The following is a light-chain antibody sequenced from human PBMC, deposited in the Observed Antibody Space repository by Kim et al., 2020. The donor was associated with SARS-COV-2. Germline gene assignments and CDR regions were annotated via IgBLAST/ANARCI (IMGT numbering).Light chain of an antibody. CDR2: GAS. Sequence: SASVGDRVTISCRASQDVSSWLVWYQQKPGKAPKFLIYGASRLHVGVPSRFSGSGSVTEFTLTISSLQPEDFATYYCQQANSFPWTFGQGTKVEI. CDR1: QDVSSW. CDR3: QQANSFPWT. V-gene: IGKV1-12*01. J-gene: IGKJ1*01.